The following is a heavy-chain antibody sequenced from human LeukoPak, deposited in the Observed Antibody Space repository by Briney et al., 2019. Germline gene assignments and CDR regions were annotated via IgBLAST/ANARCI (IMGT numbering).Heavy chain of an antibody. CDR1: GFTFSSYW. CDR3: ARDRLDL. V-gene: IGHV3-7*01. Sequence: GGSLRLSCAASGFTFSSYWTSWVRQAPGKGLEWVTNIKQDGSEKYYVDSVKGRFTISRDNAKNSLYLQMNSLRAEDTAVYYCARDRLDLWGRGTQVTVSS. CDR2: IKQDGSEK. J-gene: IGHJ2*01.